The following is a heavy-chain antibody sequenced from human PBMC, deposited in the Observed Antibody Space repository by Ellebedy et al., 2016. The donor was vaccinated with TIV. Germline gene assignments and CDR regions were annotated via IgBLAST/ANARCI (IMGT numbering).Heavy chain of an antibody. CDR2: IKSKTDGGTT. Sequence: GGSLRLXXAASGFTFSNAWMNWVRQAPGKGLEWVGRIKSKTDGGTTDYAAPVKGRFTISRDDSKNTLYLQMNSLKTEDTAVYYCTTEVYGDYGPTQVDYWGQGTLVTVSS. V-gene: IGHV3-15*07. D-gene: IGHD4-17*01. CDR3: TTEVYGDYGPTQVDY. J-gene: IGHJ4*02. CDR1: GFTFSNAW.